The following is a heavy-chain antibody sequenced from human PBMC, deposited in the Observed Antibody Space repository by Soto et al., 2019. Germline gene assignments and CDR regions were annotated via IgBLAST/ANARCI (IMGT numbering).Heavy chain of an antibody. CDR3: VRDHFEWLGPLFTANPGGY. D-gene: IGHD3-3*01. Sequence: EVQLVESGGGLIQPGGSLRLSCVASGFIFNKYWIHWVRQAPGKGLVWVSRVNGNGKSTSYADSVKGRFTISRDDAKKTVWLQMNSLRADDTAVYYCVRDHFEWLGPLFTANPGGYWGQGTQVTVSS. CDR1: GFIFNKYW. CDR2: VNGNGKST. V-gene: IGHV3-74*01. J-gene: IGHJ4*02.